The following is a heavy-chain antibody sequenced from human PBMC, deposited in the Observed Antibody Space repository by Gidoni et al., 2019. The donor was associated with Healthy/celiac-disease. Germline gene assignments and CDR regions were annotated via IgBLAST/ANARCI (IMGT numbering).Heavy chain of an antibody. Sequence: QVQLVESGGGVVQPGRSLRLSCAASGFTFSSYAMHWVRQAPGKGLEWVAVISYDGSNKYYADSVKGRFTISRDNSKNTLYLQMNSLRAEDTAVYYCAKDPSAGLISGYYYYYMDVWGKGTTVTVSS. V-gene: IGHV3-30*04. J-gene: IGHJ6*03. CDR2: ISYDGSNK. CDR1: GFTFSSYA. CDR3: AKDPSAGLISGYYYYYMDV. D-gene: IGHD3-16*01.